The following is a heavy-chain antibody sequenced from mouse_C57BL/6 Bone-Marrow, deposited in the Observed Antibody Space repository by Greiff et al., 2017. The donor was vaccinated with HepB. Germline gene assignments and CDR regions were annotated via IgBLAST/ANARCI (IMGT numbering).Heavy chain of an antibody. D-gene: IGHD2-3*01. J-gene: IGHJ3*01. V-gene: IGHV5-4*01. Sequence: VESGGGLVKPGGSLKLSCAASGFTFSSYAMSWVRQTPEKRLEWVATISDGGSYTYYPDNVKGRFTISRDNAKNNLYLQMSHLKSEDTAMYYCARFYGGYYGAWFAYWGQGTLVTVSA. CDR2: ISDGGSYT. CDR3: ARFYGGYYGAWFAY. CDR1: GFTFSSYA.